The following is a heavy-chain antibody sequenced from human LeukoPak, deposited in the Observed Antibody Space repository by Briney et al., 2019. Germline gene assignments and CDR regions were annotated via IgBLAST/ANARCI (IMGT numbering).Heavy chain of an antibody. CDR1: GGSISDYY. Sequence: SETLSLTCTVSGGSISDYYWSWIRQPPGKGLEWIGYIHHSGSANYNPSLKSRVTISVDTSKNQFSLKLSSVTAADTAVYYCATHVDIGYYNYFDYWGQGTLVTVSS. J-gene: IGHJ4*02. D-gene: IGHD3-3*01. CDR3: ATHVDIGYYNYFDY. CDR2: IHHSGSA. V-gene: IGHV4-59*08.